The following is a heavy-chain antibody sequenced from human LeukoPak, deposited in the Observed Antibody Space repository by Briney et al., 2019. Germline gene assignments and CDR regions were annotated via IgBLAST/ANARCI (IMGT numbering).Heavy chain of an antibody. V-gene: IGHV3-43D*03. D-gene: IGHD5-24*01. CDR2: ISWDGGST. Sequence: GGSLRLSCAASGFTFDDYAMHWVRQAPGKGLEWVSLISWDGGSTYYADSVKGRFTISRDNSKNSLYLQMNSLRAEDTALYYCAKDNRGMATIGGIFDYWGQGTLVTVSS. J-gene: IGHJ4*02. CDR3: AKDNRGMATIGGIFDY. CDR1: GFTFDDYA.